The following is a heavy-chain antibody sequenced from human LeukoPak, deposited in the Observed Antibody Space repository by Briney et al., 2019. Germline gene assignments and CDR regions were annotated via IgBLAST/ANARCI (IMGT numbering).Heavy chain of an antibody. Sequence: PGGSLRLSCAASGFTFSSYAMSWVRQAPGKGLEWVSAISGSGGSTYYADSVKGRFTISRDNSKNTLYLQMNSLRAEDTAVYYCAKSRTIFGVVIMGYFDYWGQGTLVTVSS. J-gene: IGHJ4*02. D-gene: IGHD3-3*01. CDR2: ISGSGGST. V-gene: IGHV3-23*01. CDR3: AKSRTIFGVVIMGYFDY. CDR1: GFTFSSYA.